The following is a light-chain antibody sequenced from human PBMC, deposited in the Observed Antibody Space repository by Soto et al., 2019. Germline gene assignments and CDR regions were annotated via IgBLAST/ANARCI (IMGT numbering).Light chain of an antibody. Sequence: EIVLTQSPLSLPVTPGEPASISCRSSRNLLHSNGYYYLDWYLQKPGQSPQILIYLGSNRASGVPDRFSGSGSATDFTLTISRVGAEDVGVYFCAQGLATPFTFGGGTKVEIK. V-gene: IGKV2-28*01. J-gene: IGKJ4*01. CDR1: RNLLHSNGYYY. CDR3: AQGLATPFT. CDR2: LGS.